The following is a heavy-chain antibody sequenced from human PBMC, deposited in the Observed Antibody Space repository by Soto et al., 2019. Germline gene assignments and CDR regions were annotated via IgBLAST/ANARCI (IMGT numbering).Heavy chain of an antibody. CDR1: GGSISSYY. J-gene: IGHJ4*02. Sequence: PSETLSLTCTVSGGSISSYYWSWIRQPPGKGLEWIGYIYYSGSTNYNPSLKSRVTISVDTSKNQFSLKRSFVPAADRPVYYCGRKKKRGPPFDYGAREPWVTFSS. CDR2: IYYSGST. CDR3: GRKKKRGPPFDY. V-gene: IGHV4-59*08.